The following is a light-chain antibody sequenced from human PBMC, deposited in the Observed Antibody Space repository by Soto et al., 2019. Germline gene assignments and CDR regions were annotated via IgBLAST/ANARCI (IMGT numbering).Light chain of an antibody. V-gene: IGKV3-20*01. Sequence: ENVLTQSPGTLSLSPGERATLSCRASQSVSSNYLAWYQQKPGQAPRLLVYGASSRATGIADRFSGSGSVTDFTLTISRLEPEDFAVYYCQQYGSSRWTFGQGTKVEIK. CDR1: QSVSSNY. CDR3: QQYGSSRWT. CDR2: GAS. J-gene: IGKJ1*01.